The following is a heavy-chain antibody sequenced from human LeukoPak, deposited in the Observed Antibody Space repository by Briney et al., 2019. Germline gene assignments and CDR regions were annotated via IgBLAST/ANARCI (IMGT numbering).Heavy chain of an antibody. CDR1: GGSISSYY. CDR3: ARDGYYYDSSGSDAFDI. Sequence: SETLSLTCTVSGGSISSYYWSWIRQPAGKGLEWIGRIYTSGSTNYNPSLKSRVTVSVDTSKNQFSLKLSSVTAADTAVYYCARDGYYYDSSGSDAFDIWGQGTMVTVSS. J-gene: IGHJ3*02. V-gene: IGHV4-4*07. D-gene: IGHD3-22*01. CDR2: IYTSGST.